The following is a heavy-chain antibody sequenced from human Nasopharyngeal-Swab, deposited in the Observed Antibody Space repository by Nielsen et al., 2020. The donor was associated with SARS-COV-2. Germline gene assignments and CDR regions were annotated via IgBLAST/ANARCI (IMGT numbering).Heavy chain of an antibody. CDR2: IDPSDSYT. CDR1: GYSFTSYW. CDR3: ARRPGGNRCYYYGMDV. J-gene: IGHJ6*02. Sequence: GESLKISCKGSGYSFTSYWISWVRQMPGKGLEWMGRIDPSDSYTNYSPSFQGHVTISADKSISTAYLQWSSLKASDTAMYYCARRPGGNRCYYYGMDVWGQGTTVTVSS. V-gene: IGHV5-10-1*01. D-gene: IGHD4-23*01.